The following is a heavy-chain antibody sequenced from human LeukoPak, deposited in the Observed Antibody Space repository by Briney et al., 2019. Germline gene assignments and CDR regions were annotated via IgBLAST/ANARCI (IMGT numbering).Heavy chain of an antibody. CDR2: ISSSSSYI. CDR1: GFTFSSYS. J-gene: IGHJ4*02. V-gene: IGHV3-21*01. D-gene: IGHD3-22*01. CDR3: ARGEDSSGYHFDY. Sequence: GGSLRLSCAASGFTFSSYSMNWVRQAPGKGLEWVSSISSSSSYIYYADSVKGRFTISRENAKNSLYLQMNSLRAGDTAVYYCARGEDSSGYHFDYWGQGTLVTVSS.